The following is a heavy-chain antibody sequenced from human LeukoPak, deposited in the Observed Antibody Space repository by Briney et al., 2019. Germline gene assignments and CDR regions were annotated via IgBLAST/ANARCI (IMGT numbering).Heavy chain of an antibody. V-gene: IGHV1-2*02. D-gene: IGHD1-26*01. CDR2: INPNSGGT. CDR1: GYAFTGYY. J-gene: IGHJ5*02. CDR3: ARAGDSGNLA. Sequence: ASVKVSCKASGYAFTGYYMHWVRQAPGQGLEWMGWINPNSGGTNYAQDFHGRVTMTRDTSISTAYMELSRLRSDDTAVYHCARAGDSGNLAWGQGTLVTVSS.